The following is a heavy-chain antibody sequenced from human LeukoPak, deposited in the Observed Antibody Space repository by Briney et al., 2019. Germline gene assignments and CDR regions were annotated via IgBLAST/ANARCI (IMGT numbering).Heavy chain of an antibody. CDR3: ARDRRGAEYYYYMDV. D-gene: IGHD1-26*01. V-gene: IGHV1-18*01. Sequence: ASVKVSCKASGYTFTSYGISWVRQAPGQGLEWMGWISAYNGNTNYAQKLQGRVTMTTDTSTSTAYMERRSLRSDDTAVYYCARDRRGAEYYYYMDVWGKGTTVTVSS. CDR1: GYTFTSYG. J-gene: IGHJ6*03. CDR2: ISAYNGNT.